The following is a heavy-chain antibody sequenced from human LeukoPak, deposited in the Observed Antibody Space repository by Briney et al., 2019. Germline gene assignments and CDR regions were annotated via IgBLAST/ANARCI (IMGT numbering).Heavy chain of an antibody. CDR2: ISYDGSNK. CDR3: FPYYDSSGYEELFDY. J-gene: IGHJ4*02. V-gene: IGHV3-30*04. D-gene: IGHD3-22*01. Sequence: GGSLRLSCAASGFTFSSYAIHWVRQAPGKGLEWVAVISYDGSNKNSADSVKGRFTISRDNSKNTLYLQMNSLRAEDTAVYYCFPYYDSSGYEELFDYWSQGTLVTVSS. CDR1: GFTFSSYA.